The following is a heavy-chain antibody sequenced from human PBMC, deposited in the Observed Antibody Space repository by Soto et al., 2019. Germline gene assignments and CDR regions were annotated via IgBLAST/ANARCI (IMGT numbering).Heavy chain of an antibody. V-gene: IGHV3-30-3*01. CDR1: GFTFSSYT. Sequence: GGSLRLSCAASGFTFSSYTMHWVRQAPGRGLDWVALISYDGSNIYYADSVKGRFTISRDNSKNTLYLEMNSLRAEDTALLYCARGTTFYYGTGFDPWGQGTLVTVSS. CDR2: ISYDGSNI. CDR3: ARGTTFYYGTGFDP. D-gene: IGHD3-22*01. J-gene: IGHJ5*02.